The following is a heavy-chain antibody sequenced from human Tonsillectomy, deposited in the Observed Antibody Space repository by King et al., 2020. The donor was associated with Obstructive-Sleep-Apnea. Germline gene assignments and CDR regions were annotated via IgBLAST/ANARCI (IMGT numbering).Heavy chain of an antibody. CDR3: AKDVRDYYYGMDV. Sequence: VQLVESGGGLVQPGRSLRLSCVASGFTFEDYAMHWVRQVPGKGLEWLSGSSWNSGSIGYADSVRGRFTISRDKAKNSLYLQMNSLRPEDTALYYCAKDVRDYYYGMDVWGRGTTVTVSS. V-gene: IGHV3-9*01. J-gene: IGHJ6*02. CDR1: GFTFEDYA. CDR2: SSWNSGSI.